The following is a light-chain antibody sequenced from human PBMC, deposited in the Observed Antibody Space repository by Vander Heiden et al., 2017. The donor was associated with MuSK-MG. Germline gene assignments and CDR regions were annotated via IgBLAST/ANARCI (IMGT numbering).Light chain of an antibody. Sequence: ELVLPQSPATLSLSPGERATLSCRASQSVSSYLAWYQQKPGQAPRLLIYDASNRDTGIPARFSGSGYGKDFTLTISSREPEDFAVYYCQQSSNWPPFTFGRGTKVEIK. V-gene: IGKV3-11*01. CDR2: DAS. CDR1: QSVSSY. J-gene: IGKJ4*01. CDR3: QQSSNWPPFT.